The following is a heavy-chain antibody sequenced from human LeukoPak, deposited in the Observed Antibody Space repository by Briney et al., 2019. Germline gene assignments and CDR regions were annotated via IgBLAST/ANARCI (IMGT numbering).Heavy chain of an antibody. CDR2: IWYDGSNK. Sequence: GGSLRLPCAASGFTFSSYGMHWVRQAPGKGLEWVAVIWYDGSNKYYADSVKGRFTISRDNSKNTLYLQMNSLRAEDTAVYYCARDGIVGAAFDYWGQGTLVTVSS. CDR1: GFTFSSYG. V-gene: IGHV3-33*01. CDR3: ARDGIVGAAFDY. D-gene: IGHD1-26*01. J-gene: IGHJ4*02.